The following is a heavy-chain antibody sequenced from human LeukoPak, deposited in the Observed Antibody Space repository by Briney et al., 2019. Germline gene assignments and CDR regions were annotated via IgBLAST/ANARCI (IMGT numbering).Heavy chain of an antibody. D-gene: IGHD3-10*01. J-gene: IGHJ5*02. V-gene: IGHV4-38-2*02. CDR3: ARSYNNRDWFDP. CDR2: IYHSGST. CDR1: GYSISSGYY. Sequence: SETLSLTCTVSGYSISSGYYWGWIRQPPGKGLEWIGSIYHSGSTYYNPSLKSRVTISVDTSKNQFSLKLSSVTAADTAVYYCARSYNNRDWFDPWGQGTLVTVSS.